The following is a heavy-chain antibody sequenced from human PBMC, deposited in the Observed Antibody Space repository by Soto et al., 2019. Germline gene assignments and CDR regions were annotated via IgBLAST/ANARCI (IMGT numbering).Heavy chain of an antibody. Sequence: QVQLQESGPGLVKPSETLSLTCTVSGGSISSYYWSWIRQPPGKGLEWIGNIYYSGITDYTPSLKRRITISVDTSKSQFPLKLSSVTAADTAVYYCARGGGVYYVDYWGQGALVTVSS. V-gene: IGHV4-59*01. D-gene: IGHD2-8*02. CDR1: GGSISSYY. CDR3: ARGGGVYYVDY. J-gene: IGHJ4*02. CDR2: IYYSGIT.